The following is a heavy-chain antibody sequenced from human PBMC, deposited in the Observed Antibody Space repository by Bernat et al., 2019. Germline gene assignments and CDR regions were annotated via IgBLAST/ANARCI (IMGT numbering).Heavy chain of an antibody. CDR1: GFSFGVYN. Sequence: EVQLVESGGGLVQPGGSLRLSCAASGFSFGVYNMNWVRQAPGKGLEWVSYISSSGSTIYYADSVEGRFTISRDNAKNSLYLQMNSLRDEDTAVYFCAGAFDHWGQGTLVTVSS. J-gene: IGHJ4*02. CDR2: ISSSGSTI. V-gene: IGHV3-48*02. CDR3: AGAFDH.